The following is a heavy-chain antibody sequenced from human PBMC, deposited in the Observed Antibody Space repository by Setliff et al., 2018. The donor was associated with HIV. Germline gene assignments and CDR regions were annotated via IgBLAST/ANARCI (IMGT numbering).Heavy chain of an antibody. CDR3: ARQRDYDILTGRNDAFDI. CDR1: GYSFTSYW. Sequence: GESLKISCKGSGYSFTSYWIGWVRQMPGKGLEWMGIIYPGDSDTRYSPSFQGHVTISADKSINTAYLHWASLKASDTAMYYCARQRDYDILTGRNDAFDIWGQGTTVTVSS. D-gene: IGHD3-9*01. CDR2: IYPGDSDT. V-gene: IGHV5-51*01. J-gene: IGHJ3*02.